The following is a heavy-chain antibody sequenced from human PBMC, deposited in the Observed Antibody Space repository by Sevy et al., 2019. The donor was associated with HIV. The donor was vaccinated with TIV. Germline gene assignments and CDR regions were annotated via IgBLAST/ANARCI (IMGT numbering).Heavy chain of an antibody. Sequence: ASLKVSCKASGYTFTSYGISWVRQAPGQGLEWMGWISAYNGNTNYAQTLQGRVTMTTDTSTSTAYMELRSLGSDDTAVYYCARGHGLVTENYFDYWGQGTLVTVSS. CDR2: ISAYNGNT. CDR1: GYTFTSYG. V-gene: IGHV1-18*01. J-gene: IGHJ4*02. CDR3: ARGHGLVTENYFDY. D-gene: IGHD3-9*01.